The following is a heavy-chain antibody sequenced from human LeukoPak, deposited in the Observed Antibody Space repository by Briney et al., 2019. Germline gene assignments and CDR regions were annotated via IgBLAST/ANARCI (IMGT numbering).Heavy chain of an antibody. J-gene: IGHJ4*02. V-gene: IGHV1-3*01. CDR1: GYTFTSYA. CDR3: ARGSEAIDY. D-gene: IGHD2-15*01. CDR2: INAGIGDT. Sequence: ASVKVSCKASGYTFTSYAMHWVRQAPGQRLEWMGWINAGIGDTKYSQKFQGRVTITRDTSASTAYMELGSLRSEDTAVYYCARGSEAIDYWGQGTLVTVSA.